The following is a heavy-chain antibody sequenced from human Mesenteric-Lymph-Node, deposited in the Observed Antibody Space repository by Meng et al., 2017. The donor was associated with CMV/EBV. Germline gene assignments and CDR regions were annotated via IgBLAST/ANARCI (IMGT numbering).Heavy chain of an antibody. Sequence: GGSLRLSCAASGFSFNNYWMSWVRQAPGKGLEWVANIKGDGSAKEYVDSVNGRFTISRDNANNLLYLQMNSLRVEDTAVYFCARPKRDADGYWGQGTLVTVS. CDR1: GFSFNNYW. CDR2: IKGDGSAK. V-gene: IGHV3-7*01. CDR3: ARPKRDADGY. D-gene: IGHD4-17*01. J-gene: IGHJ4*02.